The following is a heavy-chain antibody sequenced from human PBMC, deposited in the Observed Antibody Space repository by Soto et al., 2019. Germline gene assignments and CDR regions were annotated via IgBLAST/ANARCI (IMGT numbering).Heavy chain of an antibody. D-gene: IGHD3-10*01. CDR3: ASTSMVRGVITPYFDY. CDR2: INSDGSST. CDR1: GFTFSSYW. V-gene: IGHV3-74*01. Sequence: EVQLVESGGGLVQPGGSLRLSCAASGFTFSSYWMHWVRQAPGKGLVWVSRINSDGSSTSYADSVKGRFTISRDNAKNTLYLQMNSLRAEHTAVYYCASTSMVRGVITPYFDYWGQGTLVTVSS. J-gene: IGHJ4*02.